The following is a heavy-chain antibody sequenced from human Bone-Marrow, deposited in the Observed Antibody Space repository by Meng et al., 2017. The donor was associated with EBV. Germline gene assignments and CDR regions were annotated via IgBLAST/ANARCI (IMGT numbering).Heavy chain of an antibody. CDR1: GGSIRSSNW. CDR3: AAGFRELVRSRDY. Sequence: LQVPGPRLVKHSGTLSLTCVVSGGSIRSSNWWSWVRQHPGKGLEWIGEIFYGGSTNYNPSLESRVTISVDKSKNQFSLKLSSVTAADTAVYYCAAGFRELVRSRDYWGQGTLVTVSS. CDR2: IFYGGST. D-gene: IGHD3-10*01. V-gene: IGHV4-4*02. J-gene: IGHJ4*02.